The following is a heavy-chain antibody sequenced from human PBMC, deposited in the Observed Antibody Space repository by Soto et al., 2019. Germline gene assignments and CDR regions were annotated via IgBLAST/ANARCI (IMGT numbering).Heavy chain of an antibody. J-gene: IGHJ4*02. Sequence: ERLSLTGPRSGGSINGYYWSWIRQPPGKGLEWIGYVYYTGTTKYNPSLESRVTISADTSKNQFSLSVTSVTAADTAVYYCEQYSRTDADGYNLDFWGQGILVTVYS. CDR3: EQYSRTDADGYNLDF. D-gene: IGHD5-12*01. V-gene: IGHV4-59*01. CDR2: VYYTGTT. CDR1: GGSINGYY.